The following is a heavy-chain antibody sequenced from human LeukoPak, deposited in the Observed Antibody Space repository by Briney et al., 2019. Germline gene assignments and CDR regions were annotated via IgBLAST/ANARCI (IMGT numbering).Heavy chain of an antibody. CDR3: ARDLYYYGSGSYVPGFPDY. Sequence: PGGSLRLSCAASEFTFSNYPMIWVRQAPGRGLDWVSTITGSGGSTYYTDSVKGRFTISRDDAKNSLYLQMSSLRVEDTAVYYCARDLYYYGSGSYVPGFPDYWGQGTLVTVSS. D-gene: IGHD3-10*01. V-gene: IGHV3-23*01. J-gene: IGHJ4*02. CDR1: EFTFSNYP. CDR2: ITGSGGST.